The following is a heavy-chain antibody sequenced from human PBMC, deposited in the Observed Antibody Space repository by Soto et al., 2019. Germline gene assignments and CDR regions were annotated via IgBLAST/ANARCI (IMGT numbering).Heavy chain of an antibody. V-gene: IGHV3-33*01. CDR1: GFTFSIYV. CDR3: ERLTTIDYYDSSGYYGSFDY. CDR2: IWFDGSNE. J-gene: IGHJ4*02. D-gene: IGHD3-22*01. Sequence: LRLYCAASGFTFSIYVMHWVRQAPGKGLEWVALIWFDGSNEYYEDSVKGRFTISRDNSKNTLYLQMNSLRAEDTAVYYCERLTTIDYYDSSGYYGSFDYWGKGALVTVSS.